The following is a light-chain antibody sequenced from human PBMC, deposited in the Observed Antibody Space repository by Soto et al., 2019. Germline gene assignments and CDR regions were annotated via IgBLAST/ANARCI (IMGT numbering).Light chain of an antibody. CDR2: EAS. CDR1: SNDVGTYNL. J-gene: IGLJ2*01. Sequence: QSVLTQPASVSGSPGQSITISCPGISNDVGTYNLVSWYQHHPGKAPKLIIYEASKRPSGVPNRFSGSKSGNTASLTISGLHAEDEDDYYCCSSGRSVVFGGGTKLTVL. CDR3: CSSGRSVV. V-gene: IGLV2-23*01.